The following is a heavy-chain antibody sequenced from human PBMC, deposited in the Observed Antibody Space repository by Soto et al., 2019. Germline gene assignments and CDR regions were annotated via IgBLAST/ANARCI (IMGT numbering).Heavy chain of an antibody. CDR2: IIPIFGTA. J-gene: IGHJ6*02. CDR3: ARRSTLPTRVWLLAADHYGMDV. D-gene: IGHD5-18*01. Sequence: PVKVSCKASGGTFSSYAISWVRQATGQGLEWMGGIIPIFGTANYAQKFQGRVTITADKSTSTAYMELSSLRSEDTAVYYCARRSTLPTRVWLLAADHYGMDVWGQGTTVTVSS. V-gene: IGHV1-69*06. CDR1: GGTFSSYA.